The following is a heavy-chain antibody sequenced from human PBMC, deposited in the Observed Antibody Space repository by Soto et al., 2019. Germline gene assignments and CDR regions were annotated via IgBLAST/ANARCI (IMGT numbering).Heavy chain of an antibody. J-gene: IGHJ5*02. CDR3: ARVRDWFDP. CDR2: IDHSGSN. V-gene: IGHV4-34*01. CDR1: GGSFSCYY. Sequence: SETLALTCAVYGGSFSCYYWNWIRQPPGKGLEWVGEIDHSGSNNYNPSLKSRVNISVDTSKNQFSLRRTSVTAADKAVYYCARVRDWFDPWGQGTLVTVSS. D-gene: IGHD3-3*01.